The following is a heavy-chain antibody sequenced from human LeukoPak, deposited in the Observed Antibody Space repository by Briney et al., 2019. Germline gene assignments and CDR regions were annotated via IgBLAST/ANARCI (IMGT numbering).Heavy chain of an antibody. CDR2: IYHSGST. J-gene: IGHJ4*02. CDR1: GYSISSGYY. D-gene: IGHD2-15*01. CDR3: ARDNIVVVAATKAYYFDY. V-gene: IGHV4-38-2*02. Sequence: PSETLSLTCTVSGYSISSGYYWGWIRQPPGKGLEWIGSIYHSGSTYYDPSLKSRVTISVDTSKNQFSLKLSSVTAADTAVYYCARDNIVVVAATKAYYFDYWGQGTLVTVSS.